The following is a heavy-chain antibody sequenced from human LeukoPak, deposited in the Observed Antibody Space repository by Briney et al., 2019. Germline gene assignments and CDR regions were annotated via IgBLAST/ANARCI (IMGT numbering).Heavy chain of an antibody. CDR1: GGSISSYY. CDR3: AREGDCSSTSCPFDY. D-gene: IGHD2-2*01. CDR2: IYYSGST. V-gene: IGHV4-59*01. Sequence: SETLSLTCTVSGGSISSYYWSWIRQPPGKGLEWIGYIYYSGSTNYNPSLKGRVTISVDTSKNQFSLKLSSVTAADTAVYYCAREGDCSSTSCPFDYWGQGTLVTVSS. J-gene: IGHJ4*02.